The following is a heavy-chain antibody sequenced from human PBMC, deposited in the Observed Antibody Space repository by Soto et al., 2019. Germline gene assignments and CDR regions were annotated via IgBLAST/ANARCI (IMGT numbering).Heavy chain of an antibody. CDR1: GGTFSRHS. D-gene: IGHD3-10*01. CDR3: ARDLTSVRGS. CDR2: IIPIFDAT. Sequence: QVQMVQSGAEVKKPGSSARVSCKVSGGTFSRHSISWVRQAPGQGLEWMGGIIPIFDATQYAQKFQGRLTRLGEASTTAYHRGLSGIRPDVTAIYCCARDLTSVRGSWGHGTLVAVS. J-gene: IGHJ4*01. V-gene: IGHV1-69*01.